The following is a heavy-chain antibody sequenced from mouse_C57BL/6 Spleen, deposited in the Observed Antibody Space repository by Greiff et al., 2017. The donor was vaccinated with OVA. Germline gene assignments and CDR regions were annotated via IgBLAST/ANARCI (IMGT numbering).Heavy chain of an antibody. D-gene: IGHD1-1*01. V-gene: IGHV1-53*01. CDR2: INPSNGGT. J-gene: IGHJ2*01. CDR3: ATITTVVAFDY. CDR1: GYTFTSYW. Sequence: QVQLKQPGTDLVKPGASVKLSCKASGYTFTSYWMHWVKQRPGQGLEWIGNINPSNGGTNYNEKFKSKATLTVDKSSSTAYMQLSSLTSEDSAVYYCATITTVVAFDYWGQGTTLTVSS.